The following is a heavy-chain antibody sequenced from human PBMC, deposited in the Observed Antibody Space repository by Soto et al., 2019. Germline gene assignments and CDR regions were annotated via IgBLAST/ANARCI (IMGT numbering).Heavy chain of an antibody. Sequence: EVQLVESGGGLVQPGGSLRLSCAASGFTFSSYWMSWVRQAPGKGLEWVANIKQDGSEKYYVDSVKGRFTISRDNTKNSLYLQMNSLRAEDTAVYYCARVGHAFTYYYGSGSPCQGFDYWGQGTLVTVSS. J-gene: IGHJ4*02. D-gene: IGHD3-10*01. CDR1: GFTFSSYW. CDR3: ARVGHAFTYYYGSGSPCQGFDY. V-gene: IGHV3-7*01. CDR2: IKQDGSEK.